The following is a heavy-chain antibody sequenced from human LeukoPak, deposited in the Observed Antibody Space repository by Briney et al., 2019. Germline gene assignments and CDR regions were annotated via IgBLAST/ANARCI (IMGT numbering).Heavy chain of an antibody. Sequence: PGGSLRLSCAASGLTLSSHWMHWIRQVPGGGLVWVSRISEDGRTTTYADSVRGRFTISRDNARNTVHMEMNGLGAEDTAVYYCARGGNWGWFDPWGQGTLVTVSS. J-gene: IGHJ5*02. CDR2: ISEDGRTT. CDR1: GLTLSSHW. V-gene: IGHV3-74*01. CDR3: ARGGNWGWFDP. D-gene: IGHD3-16*01.